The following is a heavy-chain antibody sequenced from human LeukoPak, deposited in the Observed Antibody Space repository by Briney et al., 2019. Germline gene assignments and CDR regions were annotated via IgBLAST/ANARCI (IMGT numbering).Heavy chain of an antibody. CDR1: TGSISGHY. V-gene: IGHV4-59*11. J-gene: IGHJ4*02. CDR3: ARGHNTFDY. Sequence: SETLSLTCTVSTGSISGHYWSWIRQPPGKGLEWIGYIFYTGSTNYNPSLKSRVTISVDTSKNQFSLKLSSVTAADTAMYYCARGHNTFDYWGQGTLVTVPS. CDR2: IFYTGST. D-gene: IGHD5-18*01.